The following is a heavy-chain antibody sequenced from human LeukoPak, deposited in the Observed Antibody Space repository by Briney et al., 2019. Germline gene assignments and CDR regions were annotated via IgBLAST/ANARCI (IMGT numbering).Heavy chain of an antibody. CDR3: AKGSYDYVLDY. V-gene: IGHV3-23*01. CDR1: GXXFSXXA. J-gene: IGHJ4*02. Sequence: GSLRLSCAAXGXXFSXXAMSWVRQAPGKGLEWVSAISGSGGSTYYADSVKGRFTISRDNSKNTLYLQMNSLRAEDTAVYYCAKGSYDYVLDYWGQGTLVTVSS. CDR2: ISGSGGST. D-gene: IGHD3-16*01.